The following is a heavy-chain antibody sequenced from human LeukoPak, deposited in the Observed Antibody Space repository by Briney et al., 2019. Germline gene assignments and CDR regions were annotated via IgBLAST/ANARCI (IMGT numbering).Heavy chain of an antibody. V-gene: IGHV3-33*05. D-gene: IGHD3-22*01. CDR2: ISYDGSNK. Sequence: GRSLRLSCAASGFTISSYDMHWVRQAPGKGLEWVAVISYDGSNKYYADSVKGRFTISKDNSKNTLYLQLNSLRAEDTAVYYCAKVHHSSGFWFFDYWGQGTLVTVSS. CDR3: AKVHHSSGFWFFDY. J-gene: IGHJ4*02. CDR1: GFTISSYD.